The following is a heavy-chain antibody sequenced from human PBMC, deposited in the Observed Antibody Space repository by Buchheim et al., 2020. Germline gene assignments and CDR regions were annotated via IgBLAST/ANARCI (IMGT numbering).Heavy chain of an antibody. Sequence: QVQLVQSGAEVKKPGASVKVSCKASGYTFTSYDINWVRQATGQGLEWMGWMNSNSGNTGYAQKFQGRVTMTRNTSISTAYMELSSLRSEDTDVYYCARDKYYDFWSGYYAFDPWGQGTL. CDR2: MNSNSGNT. V-gene: IGHV1-8*01. D-gene: IGHD3-3*01. CDR1: GYTFTSYD. CDR3: ARDKYYDFWSGYYAFDP. J-gene: IGHJ5*02.